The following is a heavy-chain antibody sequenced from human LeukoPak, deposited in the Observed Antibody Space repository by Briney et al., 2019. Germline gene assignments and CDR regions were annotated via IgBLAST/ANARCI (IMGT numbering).Heavy chain of an antibody. D-gene: IGHD2-15*01. CDR3: AKGDLLASGEGAFDI. V-gene: IGHV3-30*18. J-gene: IGHJ3*02. CDR1: GITFRSYG. Sequence: GGSLRLSCAASGITFRSYGMHWVRQAPGKGLEWVAVISYDGSNKYYADSVKGRFTISRDNSKNTLYLQMNSLRAEDTAVYYRAKGDLLASGEGAFDIWGQGTMVTGSS. CDR2: ISYDGSNK.